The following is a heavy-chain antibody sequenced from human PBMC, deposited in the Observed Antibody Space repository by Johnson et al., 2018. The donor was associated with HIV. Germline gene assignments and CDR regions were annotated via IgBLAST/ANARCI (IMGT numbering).Heavy chain of an antibody. J-gene: IGHJ3*02. V-gene: IGHV3-15*01. CDR1: GFTFSNAW. D-gene: IGHD2-2*01. Sequence: EVQLVESGGGLVKPGGSLRLSCAASGFTFSNAWMSWVRQAPGKGLEWVGRIKSKTDGGTTDYAAPVKGRFTISRDDSKNTLYLQMNSLRAEDTAVYYCAKEGVVWASDIWGQGTMVTVSS. CDR3: AKEGVVWASDI. CDR2: IKSKTDGGTT.